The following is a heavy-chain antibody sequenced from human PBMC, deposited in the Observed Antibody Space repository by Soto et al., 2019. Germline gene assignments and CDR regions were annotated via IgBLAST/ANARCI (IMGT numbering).Heavy chain of an antibody. J-gene: IGHJ5*02. V-gene: IGHV4-61*01. CDR2: IYYSGST. Sequence: VQLQESGPGLVKPSETLSLTCTVSGGSVSSGSYYWSWIRQPPGKGLEWIGYIYYSGSTNYNPSLKSRVTISVDTSKNQFSLKLSSVTAADTAVYYCARESNQHYYDSSGYYLNWFDPWGQGTLVTVSS. CDR3: ARESNQHYYDSSGYYLNWFDP. D-gene: IGHD3-22*01. CDR1: GGSVSSGSYY.